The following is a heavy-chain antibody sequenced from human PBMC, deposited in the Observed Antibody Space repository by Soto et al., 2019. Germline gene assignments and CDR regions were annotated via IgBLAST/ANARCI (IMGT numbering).Heavy chain of an antibody. CDR1: GYTFASYA. CDR2: ISAYNGNT. V-gene: IGHV1-18*01. J-gene: IGHJ4*02. Sequence: QVQLVQSGAEVKKPGASVKVSCKASGYTFASYAISWMRQAPGQGLEWMGWISAYNGNTNYAQKLQGRVTMTTATSTSTAHMQLRSLRSDDTAVYSCARDPPPPDYWGQGTLVSVSS. CDR3: ARDPPPPDY.